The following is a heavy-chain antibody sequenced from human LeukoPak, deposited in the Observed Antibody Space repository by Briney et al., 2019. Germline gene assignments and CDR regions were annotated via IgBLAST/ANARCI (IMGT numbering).Heavy chain of an antibody. Sequence: GGSLRLSCAASGFTFSSYSMNWVRQAPGKGLEWVSAISGSGGSTYYADSVKGRFTISRDNSKNTLYLQMNSLRAEDTAVYYCAKDGSYYYDSSGYYSGYYYYYMDVWGKGTTVTVSS. D-gene: IGHD3-22*01. CDR2: ISGSGGST. J-gene: IGHJ6*03. V-gene: IGHV3-23*01. CDR3: AKDGSYYYDSSGYYSGYYYYYMDV. CDR1: GFTFSSYS.